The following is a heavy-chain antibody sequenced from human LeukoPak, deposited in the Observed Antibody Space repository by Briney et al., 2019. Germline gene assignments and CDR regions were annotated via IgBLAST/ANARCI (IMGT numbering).Heavy chain of an antibody. CDR1: GYTLTELS. CDR3: ATGSSGWYRAPSSFDY. J-gene: IGHJ4*02. D-gene: IGHD6-19*01. Sequence: ASVKVSCKASGYTLTELSMHWVRQAPGKGLEWMGGFDPEDGETIYAQKFQGRVTMTEDTSTDTAYMELSSLRSEDTAVYYCATGSSGWYRAPSSFDYWGQGTLVTVSS. V-gene: IGHV1-24*01. CDR2: FDPEDGET.